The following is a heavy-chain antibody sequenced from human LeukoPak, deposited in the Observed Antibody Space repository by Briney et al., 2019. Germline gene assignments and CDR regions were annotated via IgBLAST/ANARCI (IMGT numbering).Heavy chain of an antibody. CDR3: AHEYCSGGSCSCWFDP. CDR1: GFTFSSYG. Sequence: PGGSLRLSCAASGFTFSSYGMHWVRQAPGKGLEWVAFIRYDGSNKYYADSVKGRFTISRDNSKNTLYLQMNRLRAKDTAVYYCAHEYCSGGSCSCWFDPWGQGTLVTVTS. V-gene: IGHV3-30*02. D-gene: IGHD2-15*01. J-gene: IGHJ5*02. CDR2: IRYDGSNK.